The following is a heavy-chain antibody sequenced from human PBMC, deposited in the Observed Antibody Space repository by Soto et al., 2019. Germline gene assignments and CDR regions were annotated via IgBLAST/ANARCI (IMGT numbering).Heavy chain of an antibody. CDR1: GFTFSSYW. CDR2: IKQDGSEK. CDR3: ARDFPVGPYYYYYYMDV. J-gene: IGHJ6*03. Sequence: ESGGGLVQPGGSLRLSCAASGFTFSSYWMSWVRQAPGKGLEWVANIKQDGSEKYYVDSVKGRFTISRDNAKNSLYLQMNSLRAEDTAVYYCARDFPVGPYYYYYYMDVWGKGTTVTVSS. D-gene: IGHD2-15*01. V-gene: IGHV3-7*01.